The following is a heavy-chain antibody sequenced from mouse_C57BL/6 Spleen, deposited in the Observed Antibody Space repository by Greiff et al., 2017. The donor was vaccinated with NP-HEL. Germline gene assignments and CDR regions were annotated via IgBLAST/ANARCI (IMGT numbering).Heavy chain of an antibody. CDR1: GYTFTSYW. J-gene: IGHJ4*01. CDR2: IHPNSGST. Sequence: QVHVKQSGAELVKPGASVKSSCKASGYTFTSYWMHWVKQRPGQGLEWIGMIHPNSGSTNYNEKFKSKATLTVDKSSSTAYMQLSSLTSEDSAVYYCARSGTNYAMDYWGQGTSVTVSS. D-gene: IGHD4-1*01. CDR3: ARSGTNYAMDY. V-gene: IGHV1-64*01.